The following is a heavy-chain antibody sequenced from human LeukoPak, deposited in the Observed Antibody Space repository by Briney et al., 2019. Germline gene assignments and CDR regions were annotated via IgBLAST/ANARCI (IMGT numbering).Heavy chain of an antibody. CDR1: GFTFSSYA. CDR2: ISGSGGST. V-gene: IGHV3-23*01. D-gene: IGHD1-1*01. CDR3: GRDHIQEDDDY. J-gene: IGHJ4*02. Sequence: GGSLRLPCAASGFTFSSYAMSWVRQAPGKGLEWVSAISGSGGSTYYADSVKGRFTISRDNSKNTLYLQMNSLRAEDTAVYYCGRDHIQEDDDYWGQGTLVTVSS.